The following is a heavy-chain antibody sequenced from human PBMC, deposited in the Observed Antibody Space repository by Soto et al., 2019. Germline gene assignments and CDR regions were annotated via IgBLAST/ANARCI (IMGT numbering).Heavy chain of an antibody. Sequence: GGSLRLSCAASGFTFSSYARHWVRQAPGKGLEWVAVISYDGSNKYYADSVKGRFTISRDNSKNTLYLQMNSLRAEDTAVYYCARDHILPGGYYYGMDVWGQGTTVTVSS. CDR1: GFTFSSYA. CDR3: ARDHILPGGYYYGMDV. CDR2: ISYDGSNK. D-gene: IGHD3-16*01. V-gene: IGHV3-30-3*01. J-gene: IGHJ6*02.